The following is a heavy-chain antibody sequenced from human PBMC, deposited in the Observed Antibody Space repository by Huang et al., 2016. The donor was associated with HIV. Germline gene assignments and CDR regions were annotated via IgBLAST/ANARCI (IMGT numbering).Heavy chain of an antibody. CDR3: ARVFDL. J-gene: IGHJ2*01. V-gene: IGHV3-21*01. Sequence: EVQLVESGGGLVKPGGSLRLSCAASGFIFSNYSMNWVRQAPGKGREWLSSMRSSSSYTYYADAVKGRFTISRDNARNSLYLQMNSLRAEDTAVYYCARVFDLWGRGTLVTVSS. CDR2: MRSSSSYT. CDR1: GFIFSNYS.